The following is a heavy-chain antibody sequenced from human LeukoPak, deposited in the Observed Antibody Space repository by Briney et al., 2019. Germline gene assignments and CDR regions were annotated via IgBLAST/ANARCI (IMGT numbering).Heavy chain of an antibody. V-gene: IGHV3-21*01. Sequence: PGGSLRLSCAASGFTFSSYSMNWVRQAPGKGLEWVSSISSSSSFIYYADSVKGRFTISRDNAKNSLYLQMNSLRAEDTAVYYCATDSGSYSSGGIRWFDPWGQGTLVTVSS. CDR2: ISSSSSFI. D-gene: IGHD6-19*01. CDR1: GFTFSSYS. J-gene: IGHJ5*02. CDR3: ATDSGSYSSGGIRWFDP.